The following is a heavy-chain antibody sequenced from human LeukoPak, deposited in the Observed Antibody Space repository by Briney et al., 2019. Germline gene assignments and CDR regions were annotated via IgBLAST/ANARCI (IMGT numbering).Heavy chain of an antibody. CDR2: ISWNSGSI. Sequence: GGSLRLSCAASGFTFDDYAMHWVRHAPGKGLEWVSGISWNSGSIGYADSVKGRFTISRDNAKNSLYLQMNSLRAEDTALYYCAKDASGYSSGFDYWGQGTLVTVSS. CDR1: GFTFDDYA. J-gene: IGHJ4*02. D-gene: IGHD6-19*01. V-gene: IGHV3-9*01. CDR3: AKDASGYSSGFDY.